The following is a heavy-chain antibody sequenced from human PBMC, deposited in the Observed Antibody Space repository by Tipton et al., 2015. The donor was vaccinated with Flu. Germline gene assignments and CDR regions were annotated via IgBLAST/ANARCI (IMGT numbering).Heavy chain of an antibody. Sequence: SLRLSCAASGFSVSRYYMSWVRQAPGKGLEWASILYNEDNTYYADSVKGRFTISRDSSKNTLDLQMNSLTAEDTAVYYCARDGGRGYCSKGVCRANMEFDPWGRGTLVSVSS. J-gene: IGHJ5*02. CDR3: ARDGGRGYCSKGVCRANMEFDP. CDR2: LYNEDNT. D-gene: IGHD2-8*01. CDR1: GFSVSRYY. V-gene: IGHV3-53*01.